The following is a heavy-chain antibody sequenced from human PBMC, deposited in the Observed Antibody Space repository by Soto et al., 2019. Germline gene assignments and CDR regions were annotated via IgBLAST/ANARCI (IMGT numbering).Heavy chain of an antibody. CDR1: GFTFSSYA. J-gene: IGHJ4*02. V-gene: IGHV3-23*01. CDR3: AKGSVYSSGWYSPWDY. CDR2: ISGSGGST. D-gene: IGHD6-19*01. Sequence: GGSLRLSCAASGFTFSSYAMSWVRQAPGKGLEWVSAISGSGGSTYYADSVKGRFTISRDNSKNTLYLQMNSLRAEDTAVYYCAKGSVYSSGWYSPWDYWGQGTLVTVSS.